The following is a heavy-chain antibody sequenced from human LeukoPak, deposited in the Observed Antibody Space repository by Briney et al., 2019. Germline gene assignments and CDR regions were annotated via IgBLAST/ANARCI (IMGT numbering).Heavy chain of an antibody. D-gene: IGHD6-19*01. CDR1: GGSFSGYY. Sequence: PSETLSLTCAVYGGSFSGYYWSWIRQPPGKGLEWIGSIYYSGSTYYNPSLKSRVTISVDTSKNQFSLKLSSVTAADTAVYYCAMVVTVADRRFDPWGQGTLVTVSS. CDR3: AMVVTVADRRFDP. V-gene: IGHV4-34*01. J-gene: IGHJ5*02. CDR2: IYYSGST.